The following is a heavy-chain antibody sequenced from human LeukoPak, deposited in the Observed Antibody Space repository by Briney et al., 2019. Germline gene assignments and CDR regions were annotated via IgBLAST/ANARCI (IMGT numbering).Heavy chain of an antibody. D-gene: IGHD5-24*01. Sequence: PGGSLRLSCAASGFTFSDYYMSWIRQAPGKGLEWVSYISSSGSTIYYADSVKGRFTISRDNAKNSLYLQMNSLRAEDTAVYYCAKDLRRDGYNDAFDIWGQGTMVTVSS. CDR2: ISSSGSTI. J-gene: IGHJ3*02. V-gene: IGHV3-11*04. CDR1: GFTFSDYY. CDR3: AKDLRRDGYNDAFDI.